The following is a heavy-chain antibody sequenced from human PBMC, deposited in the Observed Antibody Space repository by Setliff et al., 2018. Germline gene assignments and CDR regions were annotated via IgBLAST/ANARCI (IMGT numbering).Heavy chain of an antibody. CDR3: ARCSGSYDAFDI. J-gene: IGHJ3*02. CDR1: GGSISGGGYY. V-gene: IGHV4-31*01. D-gene: IGHD1-26*01. Sequence: PSETLSLTCTVSGGSISGGGYYWSWIRQHPGMGLEWIGYIYYSGSTYHNPSLKTLVTISVDTSKNQFSLKLSSVTAADTAVYYCARCSGSYDAFDIWGQGTMVTVSS. CDR2: IYYSGST.